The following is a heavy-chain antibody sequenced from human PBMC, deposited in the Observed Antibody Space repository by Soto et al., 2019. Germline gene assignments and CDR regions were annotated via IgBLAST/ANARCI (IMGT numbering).Heavy chain of an antibody. CDR2: ISGSGGDT. Sequence: GGSLRLSCAASGFSFSTYPMTWVRQAPGKRLEGVSSISGSGGDTYYIDSVKGRFTISRDNSKNTVYLQMNSLRAEDTAVYYCAKILSTVTTYYYGMDVWGQGTTVTVSS. CDR3: AKILSTVTTYYYGMDV. J-gene: IGHJ6*02. CDR1: GFSFSTYP. V-gene: IGHV3-23*01. D-gene: IGHD4-17*01.